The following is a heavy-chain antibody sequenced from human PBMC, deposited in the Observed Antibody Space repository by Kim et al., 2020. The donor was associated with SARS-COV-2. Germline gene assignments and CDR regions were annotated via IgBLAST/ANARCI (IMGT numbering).Heavy chain of an antibody. CDR2: IYYSGNT. J-gene: IGHJ2*01. CDR1: GGSISSSSYY. Sequence: SETLSLTCTVSGGSISSSSYYWGWIRQPPGKGLGWVATIYYSGNTYYNPSLKSRVTISVDTSKNQFSLKLSSVTAADTAVYYCARHLRNWYFDLWGRGTLVTVSS. CDR3: ARHLRNWYFDL. V-gene: IGHV4-39*01.